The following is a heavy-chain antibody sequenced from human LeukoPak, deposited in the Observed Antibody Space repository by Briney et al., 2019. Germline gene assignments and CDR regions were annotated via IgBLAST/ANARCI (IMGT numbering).Heavy chain of an antibody. V-gene: IGHV3-48*03. CDR3: AKDRRYSLVAGYFDY. D-gene: IGHD6-19*01. Sequence: GGSLRLSCIASGFTFGDYEMNWVRRAPGKGLEWISHITAGAPVAYYADSVRGRFTISRDNSKNTLYLQMNSLRAEDTAVYYCAKDRRYSLVAGYFDYWGQGTLVTVSS. CDR2: ITAGAPVA. CDR1: GFTFGDYE. J-gene: IGHJ4*02.